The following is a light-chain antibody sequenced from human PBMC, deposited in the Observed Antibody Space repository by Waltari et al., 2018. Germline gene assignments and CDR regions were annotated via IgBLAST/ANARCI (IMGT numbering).Light chain of an antibody. Sequence: EIVMTQSPAPLSVFLGERATLSCRTSQSIRSNLAWYQHKPGQAPRLLIYGASTRATGIPARFSGSGSGTEFTLTISSLQSEDFAVYFCQQYDNWLGTFGQGTKVEIK. CDR2: GAS. CDR3: QQYDNWLGT. V-gene: IGKV3-15*01. CDR1: QSIRSN. J-gene: IGKJ1*01.